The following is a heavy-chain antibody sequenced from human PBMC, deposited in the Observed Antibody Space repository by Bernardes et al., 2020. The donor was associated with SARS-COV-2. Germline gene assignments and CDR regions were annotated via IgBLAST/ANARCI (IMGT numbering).Heavy chain of an antibody. V-gene: IGHV3-33*01. CDR1: GFTFSSYG. Sequence: GGSLRLSCAASGFTFSSYGMHWVRQAPGKGLEWVAVIWYDGSNKYYADSVKGRFTISRDNSKNTLYLQMNSLRAEDTAVYYCAREGIQLWRGVDYWGQGTLVTVSS. D-gene: IGHD5-18*01. J-gene: IGHJ4*02. CDR3: AREGIQLWRGVDY. CDR2: IWYDGSNK.